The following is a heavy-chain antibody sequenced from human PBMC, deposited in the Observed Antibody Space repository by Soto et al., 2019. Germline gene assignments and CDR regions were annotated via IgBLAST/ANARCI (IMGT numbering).Heavy chain of an antibody. Sequence: QITLKESGPTLVKPTQTLALTCTFSGFSLSTGGVGVGWFRQPPGKALEWLADVYWNTDKNYSPSLPGRLTITRGTSKNPVVLTMTQIDPADTTTYYCAHRSVHYGMDVWGQGTTVTVSS. J-gene: IGHJ6*02. V-gene: IGHV2-5*01. CDR3: AHRSVHYGMDV. CDR1: GFSLSTGGVG. D-gene: IGHD2-2*01. CDR2: VYWNTDK.